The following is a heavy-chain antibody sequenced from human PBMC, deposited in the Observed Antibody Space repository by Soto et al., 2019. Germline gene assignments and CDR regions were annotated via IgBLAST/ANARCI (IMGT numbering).Heavy chain of an antibody. J-gene: IGHJ4*02. V-gene: IGHV4-28*01. D-gene: IGHD3-3*01. CDR3: ARKQRKPAPFWN. CDR1: GFSINSNNW. CDR2: IYYTGST. Sequence: PSETLSLTCVVSGFSINSNNWWVWIRQPPGKGLEWMGDIYYTGSTFYSPSLKNRVTMSVDSAKGQFSLKLSSVTAVDTAVYYCARKQRKPAPFWNWGQGALVTVSS.